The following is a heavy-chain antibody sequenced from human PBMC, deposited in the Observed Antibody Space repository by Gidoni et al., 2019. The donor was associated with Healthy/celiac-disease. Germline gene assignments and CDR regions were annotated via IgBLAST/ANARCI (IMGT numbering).Heavy chain of an antibody. J-gene: IGHJ3*02. Sequence: QVQLQESGPGLVTPSPTLSLTCTVSCGSISSGGYYWSWIRQHPGKGLEWIGYIYYSGSTYYNPSLKSRVTISVDTSKNQFSLKLSSVTAEDTAVYYCARNWNDGGYDAFDIWGQGTMVTVSS. CDR1: CGSISSGGYY. CDR2: IYYSGST. D-gene: IGHD1-1*01. V-gene: IGHV4-31*03. CDR3: ARNWNDGGYDAFDI.